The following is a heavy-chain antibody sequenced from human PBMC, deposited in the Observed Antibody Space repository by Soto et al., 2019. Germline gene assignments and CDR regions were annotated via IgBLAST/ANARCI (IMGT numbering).Heavy chain of an antibody. CDR3: ARDSLEEKYDAFDI. Sequence: EVQLVESGGGLVQTRGSLRLSCEASGFIFSSYEMNWVRQAPGKGLEWVSYISSNGDNIYYADSVQGRFTISRDNAKNSLFLQMNSLRAEDTAVYYCARDSLEEKYDAFDIWGQGTMVTVSS. CDR1: GFIFSSYE. V-gene: IGHV3-48*03. J-gene: IGHJ3*02. CDR2: ISSNGDNI.